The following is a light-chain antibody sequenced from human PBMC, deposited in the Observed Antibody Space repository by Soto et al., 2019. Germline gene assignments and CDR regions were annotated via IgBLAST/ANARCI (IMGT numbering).Light chain of an antibody. CDR1: SSDAGGYNY. V-gene: IGLV2-14*01. J-gene: IGLJ2*01. CDR3: SSYTSSSTVV. CDR2: DVS. Sequence: QSVLTQPASVSGSPGQSITISCTGTSSDAGGYNYVSWYQQHPGKAPKLMIYDVSNGPSGVSNRFSGSKSGNTASLTISGLQAEDEADYYCSSYTSSSTVVFGGGTKLTVL.